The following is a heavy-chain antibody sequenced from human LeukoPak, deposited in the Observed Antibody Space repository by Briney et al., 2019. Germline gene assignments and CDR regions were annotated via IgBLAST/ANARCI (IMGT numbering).Heavy chain of an antibody. V-gene: IGHV3-33*01. D-gene: IGHD4-17*01. CDR2: VWYDGSKK. J-gene: IGHJ4*02. CDR1: GFTFINSG. CDR3: TTLATTSAKPDC. Sequence: AGGSLRLSCAASGFTFINSGMHWVRQPPGRGLWWVSVVWYDGSKKKYEYSVRGRFTISRDNFKSTLHLQMERLTAEDTAIYYGTTLATTSAKPDCWDQGTLVTV.